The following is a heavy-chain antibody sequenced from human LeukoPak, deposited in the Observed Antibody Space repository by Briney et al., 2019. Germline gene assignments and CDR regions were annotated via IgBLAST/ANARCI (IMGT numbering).Heavy chain of an antibody. V-gene: IGHV3-21*01. Sequence: GGSLRLSCAASGFTFSSYSMNWVRQAPGKGLEWVSSISSSSSYIYYADSVKGRFTISRDNAKNSLYLQMNSLRAEDTAVYYCARHVAPYYYDSSGYYSDYWGQGTLVTVSS. CDR2: ISSSSSYI. CDR3: ARHVAPYYYDSSGYYSDY. J-gene: IGHJ4*02. CDR1: GFTFSSYS. D-gene: IGHD3-22*01.